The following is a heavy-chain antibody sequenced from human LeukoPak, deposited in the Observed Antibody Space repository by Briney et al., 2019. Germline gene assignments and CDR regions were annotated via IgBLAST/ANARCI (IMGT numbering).Heavy chain of an antibody. V-gene: IGHV4-4*07. CDR1: GGSISSYH. CDR2: IYTSGST. CDR3: ARDGDDHYHNTGYFYLN. J-gene: IGHJ4*02. D-gene: IGHD3-22*01. Sequence: WETLSLTCTVSGGSISSYHWSWIRQPAGKGLEWIGRIYTSGSTDYNPSLKSRVTMSVDTSKNQFSLKLKSVTAADTAVYYCARDGDDHYHNTGYFYLNWGQGTLVTVSS.